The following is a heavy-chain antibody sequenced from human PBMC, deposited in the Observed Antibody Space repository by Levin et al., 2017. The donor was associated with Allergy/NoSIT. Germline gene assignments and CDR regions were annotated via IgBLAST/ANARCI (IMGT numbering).Heavy chain of an antibody. D-gene: IGHD6-19*01. V-gene: IGHV3-23*01. Sequence: PGESLKISCAASGFTFSSYAMSWVRQAPGKGLEWVSAISGSGGSTYYADSVKGRFTISRDNSKNTLYLQMNSLRAEDTAVYYCAKAGRADIAVAGTAYGMDVWGQGTTVTVSS. CDR3: AKAGRADIAVAGTAYGMDV. J-gene: IGHJ6*02. CDR2: ISGSGGST. CDR1: GFTFSSYA.